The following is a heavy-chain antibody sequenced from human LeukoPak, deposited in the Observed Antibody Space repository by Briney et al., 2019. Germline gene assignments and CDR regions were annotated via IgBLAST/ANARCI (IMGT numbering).Heavy chain of an antibody. CDR1: GFTFSSYG. V-gene: IGHV3-23*01. Sequence: PGGALRLSCAASGFTFSSYGMSWVRQAPGKGLEWVSGISGTGGTTYYADSVKGRFTISRDNSKNTLYMRMNSLRAEDTAVYYCAKTPDYYDSSGYYYDPSKDAFDIWGQGTMVTVSS. J-gene: IGHJ3*02. CDR3: AKTPDYYDSSGYYYDPSKDAFDI. D-gene: IGHD3-22*01. CDR2: ISGTGGTT.